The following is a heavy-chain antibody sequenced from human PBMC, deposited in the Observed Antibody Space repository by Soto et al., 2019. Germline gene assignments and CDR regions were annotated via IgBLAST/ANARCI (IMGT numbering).Heavy chain of an antibody. CDR2: INHSGST. CDR1: GDSISSYY. D-gene: IGHD2-8*02. CDR3: VSGPPGRY. Sequence: SETLSLTCTVSGDSISSYYWNWIRQPPGKGLEWIGEINHSGSTNYNPSLKSRVTISVDTSKNQFSLKLSSVTAADTAVYYCVSGPPGRYWGQGTLVTVSS. V-gene: IGHV4-34*01. J-gene: IGHJ4*02.